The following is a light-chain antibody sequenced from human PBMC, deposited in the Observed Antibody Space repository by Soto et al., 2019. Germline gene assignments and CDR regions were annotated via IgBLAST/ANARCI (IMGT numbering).Light chain of an antibody. CDR2: DVS. Sequence: ASIGDXVTXTCRXXXXLTXRLAWYQQKPGRPPKLLIYDVSILESGVPSRFSGSESGTDFTLTISSLRPDDFATFYCQQYKVYPYTFGQGTRLDI. CDR1: XXLTXR. J-gene: IGKJ2*01. V-gene: IGKV1-5*01. CDR3: QQYKVYPYT.